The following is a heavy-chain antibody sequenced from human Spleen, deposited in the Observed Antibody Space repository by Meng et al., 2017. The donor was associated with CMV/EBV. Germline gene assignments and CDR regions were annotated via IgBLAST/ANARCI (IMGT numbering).Heavy chain of an antibody. J-gene: IGHJ4*02. Sequence: LSCAASGFTFSTAWMSWVRQAPGQGPEWIGRIKGRSDGGATHYAASVTGRFTISRDDSKNTIFLQMNNLKAEDTAVYYCTTRANGYWGQGTLVTVSS. V-gene: IGHV3-15*01. CDR3: TTRANGY. D-gene: IGHD2-8*01. CDR1: GFTFSTAW. CDR2: IKGRSDGGAT.